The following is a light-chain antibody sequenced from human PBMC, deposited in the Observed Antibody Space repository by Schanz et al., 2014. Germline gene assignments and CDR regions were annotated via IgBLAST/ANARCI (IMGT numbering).Light chain of an antibody. CDR2: EGS. V-gene: IGLV2-14*02. CDR3: SSYATTNTLV. CDR1: SSDVGSYNL. Sequence: QSALTQPASVSGSPGQSITISCTGTSSDVGSYNLVSWYQKHPGKAPKLMIYEGSKRPSGVSNRFSASKSGNTASLTISGLQAEDEADYYCSSYATTNTLVFGGGTKLTVL. J-gene: IGLJ2*01.